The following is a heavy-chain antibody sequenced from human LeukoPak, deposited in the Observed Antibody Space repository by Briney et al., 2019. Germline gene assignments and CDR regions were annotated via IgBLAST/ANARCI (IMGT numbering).Heavy chain of an antibody. J-gene: IGHJ4*02. D-gene: IGHD3-10*01. Sequence: SETLSLTCTVSGGSISSYYWSWIRQPPGKGLEWIGYIYYSGSTNYNPSLKSRVTISVDTSKNQFSLKLSSVTAADTAVYYCARDSVTMVRGVIIRRSDYYFDYWGQGTLVTVSS. CDR3: ARDSVTMVRGVIIRRSDYYFDY. CDR1: GGSISSYY. V-gene: IGHV4-59*01. CDR2: IYYSGST.